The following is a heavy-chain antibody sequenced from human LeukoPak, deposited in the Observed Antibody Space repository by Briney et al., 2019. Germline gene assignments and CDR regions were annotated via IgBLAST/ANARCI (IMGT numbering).Heavy chain of an antibody. CDR1: GGSFSGYY. Sequence: PSETLSLTCAVYGGSFSGYYWSWIRQPPGKGLEWIGEINHSGSTNYNPSLKSRVTISVDTSKNQFSLKLSSVTAADTAVYYCARGRGMYYDILTGYYKPFDYWGQGTLVTVSS. J-gene: IGHJ4*02. CDR2: INHSGST. CDR3: ARGRGMYYDILTGYYKPFDY. D-gene: IGHD3-9*01. V-gene: IGHV4-34*01.